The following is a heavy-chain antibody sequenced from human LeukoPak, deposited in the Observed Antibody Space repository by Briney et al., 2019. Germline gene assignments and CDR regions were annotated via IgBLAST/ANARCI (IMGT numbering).Heavy chain of an antibody. V-gene: IGHV3-21*04. CDR1: GFTFSSYS. CDR3: ARRPNRFYFDY. D-gene: IGHD1-14*01. Sequence: PGGSLRLSCAASGFTFSSYSMNWVRQAPGKGLEWVSSISSSSSYIYYADSVKGRFTISRDNAKNSLNLQMNGLRAEDTALYYCARRPNRFYFDYWGQGTLVTVSS. CDR2: ISSSSSYI. J-gene: IGHJ4*02.